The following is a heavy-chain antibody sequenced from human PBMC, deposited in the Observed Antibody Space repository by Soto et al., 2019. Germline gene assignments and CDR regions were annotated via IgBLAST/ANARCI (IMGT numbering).Heavy chain of an antibody. CDR3: ALIAVAPSTGGYFQH. CDR2: MNPNSGNT. CDR1: GYTFTSYD. D-gene: IGHD6-19*01. V-gene: IGHV1-8*01. J-gene: IGHJ1*01. Sequence: QVQLVQSGAEVKKPGASVKVSCKASGYTFTSYDINWVRQATGQGLEWMGWMNPNSGNTGYAQKFQGRVTMTRNASISTAYMALSSLRSEDTAVYYCALIAVAPSTGGYFQHWGQGTLVTVSS.